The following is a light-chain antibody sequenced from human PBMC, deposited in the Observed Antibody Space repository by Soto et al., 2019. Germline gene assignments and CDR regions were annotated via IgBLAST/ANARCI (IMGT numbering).Light chain of an antibody. CDR3: QHDNNRPAWT. J-gene: IGKJ1*01. V-gene: IGKV3-15*01. Sequence: EIVVTQSPVTLSVSPGERETLSCRASQSVSSNLAWYQQKPGQVPRLLIYDTSTRATGIPARFSGSVSGTEYTLTISNLQSEDFAVYYCQHDNNRPAWTFGKGTKVDIK. CDR2: DTS. CDR1: QSVSSN.